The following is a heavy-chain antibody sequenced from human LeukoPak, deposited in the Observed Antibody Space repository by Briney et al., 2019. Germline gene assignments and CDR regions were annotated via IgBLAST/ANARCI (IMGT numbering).Heavy chain of an antibody. CDR2: ISYDGSDK. Sequence: GGSLRLSCAASGFTFSNYAMHWVRQAPGKGLEWVAVISYDGSDKYYADSVKGRFTISKDNAKNSLYLQMNSLRAEDTAVYYCARGSYSSGSRNDYWGQGTLVTVSS. V-gene: IGHV3-30-3*01. J-gene: IGHJ4*02. CDR1: GFTFSNYA. D-gene: IGHD6-19*01. CDR3: ARGSYSSGSRNDY.